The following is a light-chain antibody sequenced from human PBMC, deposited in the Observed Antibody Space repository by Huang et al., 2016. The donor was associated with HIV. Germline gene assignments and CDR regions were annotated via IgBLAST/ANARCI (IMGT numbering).Light chain of an antibody. Sequence: DIQMTQSPSTLSASVGDRVTITCRASQSISSWLAWYQQKPGKAPKLLVYKASSVESRVPSRFSGSESGTEFTLTISSLQPDEFATYYCQQYNSYSPYTFGQGTKLEIK. CDR2: KAS. CDR3: QQYNSYSPYT. J-gene: IGKJ2*01. V-gene: IGKV1-5*03. CDR1: QSISSW.